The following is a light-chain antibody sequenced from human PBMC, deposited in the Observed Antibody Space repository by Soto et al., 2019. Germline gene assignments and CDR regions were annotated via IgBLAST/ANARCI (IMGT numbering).Light chain of an antibody. CDR3: CSHVGGSSPQWV. V-gene: IGLV2-23*02. J-gene: IGLJ3*02. CDR2: EVN. Sequence: QSVLTQPASVSGSPGQSITISCTGTSNGVGGYNLVSWFQQHPGKAPKLMISEVNKRPSGVSNRFSGSKSANTASLTISGLQAEDEAYYYCCSHVGGSSPQWVFGGGTKLTVL. CDR1: SNGVGGYNL.